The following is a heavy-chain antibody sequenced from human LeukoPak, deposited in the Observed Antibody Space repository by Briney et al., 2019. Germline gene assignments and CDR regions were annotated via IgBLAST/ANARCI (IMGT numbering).Heavy chain of an antibody. CDR3: ARGPEYSSFYDAFDI. Sequence: ASAKVSCKASGYTFTSYDINWVRQATGQGLEWMGWMNPNSGNTGYAQKFQGRVTITRNTSISTAYMELSSLRSEDTAVYYCARGPEYSSFYDAFDIWGRGTMVTVSS. D-gene: IGHD6-6*01. J-gene: IGHJ3*02. CDR1: GYTFTSYD. CDR2: MNPNSGNT. V-gene: IGHV1-8*03.